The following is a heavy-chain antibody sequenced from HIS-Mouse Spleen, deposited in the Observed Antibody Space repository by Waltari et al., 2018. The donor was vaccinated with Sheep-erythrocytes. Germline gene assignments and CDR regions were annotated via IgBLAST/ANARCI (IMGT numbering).Heavy chain of an antibody. Sequence: EVQLVESGGGLVQPGGSLRLSCAASGFTVSSNYMSWVRQAPGKGLEWVSVIYSGGSTYYADSVKGRFTISRDNSKNTLYLQMNSLRAEDTAVYYCARSSIAARLGAFDIWGQGTMVTVSS. CDR2: IYSGGST. D-gene: IGHD6-6*01. CDR1: GFTVSSNY. J-gene: IGHJ3*02. CDR3: ARSSIAARLGAFDI. V-gene: IGHV3-66*01.